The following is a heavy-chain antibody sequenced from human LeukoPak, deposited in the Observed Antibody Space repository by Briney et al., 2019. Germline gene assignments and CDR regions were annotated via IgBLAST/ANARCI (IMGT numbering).Heavy chain of an antibody. CDR3: VPRGNEGY. D-gene: IGHD1-1*01. CDR1: GFIFSSYA. Sequence: GGSLRLSCSASGFIFSSYAMHWVRQAPGKGLEYVSAISPNGGTTYYADSVKGRFSISRDNSKNVLYLQMSSLRPEDTAVYYCVPRGNEGYWGQGTLVTVSS. J-gene: IGHJ4*02. CDR2: ISPNGGTT. V-gene: IGHV3-64D*06.